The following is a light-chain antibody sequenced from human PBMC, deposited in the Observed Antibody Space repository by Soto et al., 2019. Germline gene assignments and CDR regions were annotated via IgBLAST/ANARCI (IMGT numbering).Light chain of an antibody. CDR3: SSYAGSNQRRV. CDR2: EVS. V-gene: IGLV2-8*01. Sequence: QSALTQPPSASGSPGQSVTISCTGTSSDIGAYNYVSWYQQHPGKAPKLMIHEVSKRPSGVPDRFSGSKSGDTASLTVSGLHAEDDADYYCSSYAGSNQRRVFGGGTNVTVL. J-gene: IGLJ3*02. CDR1: SSDIGAYNY.